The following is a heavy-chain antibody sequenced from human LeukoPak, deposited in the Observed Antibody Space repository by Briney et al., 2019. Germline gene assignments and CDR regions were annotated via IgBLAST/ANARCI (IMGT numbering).Heavy chain of an antibody. CDR3: ARGSLSGSYLHYYYYYYMDV. D-gene: IGHD1-26*01. Sequence: SVKVSCKASGGTFSSYAISWVRQAPGQGLEWMGGIIPIFGTANYAQKFQGRVTITTDESTSTAYMELSSLRPEDTAVYYCARGSLSGSYLHYYYYYYMDVWGKGTTVTVSS. CDR1: GGTFSSYA. CDR2: IIPIFGTA. V-gene: IGHV1-69*05. J-gene: IGHJ6*03.